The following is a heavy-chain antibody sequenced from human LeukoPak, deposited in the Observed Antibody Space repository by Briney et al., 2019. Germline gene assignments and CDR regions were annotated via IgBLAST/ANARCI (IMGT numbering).Heavy chain of an antibody. CDR1: GFSLSTSGVG. V-gene: IGHV2-5*01. Sequence: SGPTLVKPTQTLTLTCTFSGFSLSTSGVGVGWIRQPPGKALEWLALIYWNDDERYSPSLKSRLTITKDTSKNQVVLTMTNVDPVDTATYYCAHRGNYDFLTAYYYWGQGTLVTVSS. D-gene: IGHD3-9*01. CDR2: IYWNDDE. CDR3: AHRGNYDFLTAYYY. J-gene: IGHJ4*02.